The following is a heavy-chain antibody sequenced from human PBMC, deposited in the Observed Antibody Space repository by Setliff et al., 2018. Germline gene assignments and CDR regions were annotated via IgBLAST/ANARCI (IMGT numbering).Heavy chain of an antibody. D-gene: IGHD2-8*01. J-gene: IGHJ4*02. V-gene: IGHV1-18*01. CDR2: INNYNFNT. Sequence: GASVKVSCKASGYTFTNYGINWVRQAPGQGLEWMGWINNYNFNTYSAQKFQGRLTLTTDTSTTTAYMELRSLTSGDTAIYYCARLVRYCSTRTCQRASGDEYLGQGTLVTVSS. CDR1: GYTFTNYG. CDR3: ARLVRYCSTRTCQRASGDEY.